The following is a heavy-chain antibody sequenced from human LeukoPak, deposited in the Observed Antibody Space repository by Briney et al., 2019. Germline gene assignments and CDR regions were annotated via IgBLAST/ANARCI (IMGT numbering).Heavy chain of an antibody. CDR1: GGSISSYY. Sequence: SETLSLTCTVSGGSISSYYWSWIRQPPGKGLEWIGYIYYSGSTNYNPSLKSRVTISVDTSKNQFSLKLSSVTAADTAVYYCARAPPGWFGELLWGSYYFDYWGQGTLVTVSS. CDR3: ARAPPGWFGELLWGSYYFDY. D-gene: IGHD3-10*01. V-gene: IGHV4-59*12. CDR2: IYYSGST. J-gene: IGHJ4*02.